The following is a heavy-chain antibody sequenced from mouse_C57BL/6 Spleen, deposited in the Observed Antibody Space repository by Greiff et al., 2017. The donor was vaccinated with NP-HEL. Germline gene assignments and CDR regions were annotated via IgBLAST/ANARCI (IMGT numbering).Heavy chain of an antibody. CDR3: ARIYYGYDGYAMDY. CDR2: ISDGGSYT. D-gene: IGHD2-2*01. V-gene: IGHV5-4*03. CDR1: GFTLSSYA. J-gene: IGHJ4*01. Sequence: DVKLVESGGGLVKPGGSLKLSCAASGFTLSSYAMSWVRQTPEKRLEWVATISDGGSYTYYPENVKGRLTISRDNAKNNLYLRMSQLKSEDTAMYYSARIYYGYDGYAMDYWGQGTSVTVSS.